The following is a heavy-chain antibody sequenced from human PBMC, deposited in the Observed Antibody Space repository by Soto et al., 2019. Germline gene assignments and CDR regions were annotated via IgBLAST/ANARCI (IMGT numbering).Heavy chain of an antibody. CDR1: GLSFNDSA. CDR3: SRKLDGAADRPSHFYGMDV. V-gene: IGHV3-73*02. CDR2: IRSKANSYAT. J-gene: IGHJ6*02. Sequence: EVQLVESGGGLVQPGGSLKLSCAAAGLSFNDSALHWVRQVSGKGLEGVGRIRSKANSYATIYAASVKGRFTMSRDDSKTTAYLQMNSLKIEDTAVYYCSRKLDGAADRPSHFYGMDVWGHGTTVTVSS. D-gene: IGHD6-13*01.